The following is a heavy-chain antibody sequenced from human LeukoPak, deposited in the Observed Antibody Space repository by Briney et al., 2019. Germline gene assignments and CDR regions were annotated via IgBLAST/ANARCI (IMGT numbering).Heavy chain of an antibody. CDR1: GGSISSYY. J-gene: IGHJ4*02. CDR2: IYYSGST. V-gene: IGHV4-59*01. CDR3: ARNDYGGTLFDY. D-gene: IGHD4-23*01. Sequence: SETLSLTCTVSGGSISSYYWSWIRQPPGKGLEWIGYIYYSGSTNYNPSLKSRVTISVDTSKNQFSLKLSSVTAADTAVYYCARNDYGGTLFDYWGQGTLVTVSS.